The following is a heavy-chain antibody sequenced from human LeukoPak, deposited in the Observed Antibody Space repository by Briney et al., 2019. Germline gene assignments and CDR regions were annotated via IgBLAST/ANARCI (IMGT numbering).Heavy chain of an antibody. CDR2: ITSSSSST. CDR3: ARFETCQCDDVFDI. Sequence: GGSLRLSCAASGFTFSAYSMNWVRQAPGQGLEWVSSITSSSSSTYYADSVKGRFTISRDNAKNSLYLQMNILRAGGTAVYFCARFETCQCDDVFDIWGQGTMVTVSS. J-gene: IGHJ3*02. CDR1: GFTFSAYS. D-gene: IGHD3-9*01. V-gene: IGHV3-21*01.